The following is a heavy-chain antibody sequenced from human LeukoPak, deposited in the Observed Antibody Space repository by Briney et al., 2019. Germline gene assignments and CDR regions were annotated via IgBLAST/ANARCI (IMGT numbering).Heavy chain of an antibody. CDR2: IYTSGST. Sequence: PSETLSLTCTVSGGSISSYYWSWIRQPAGKGLEWIGRIYTSGSTNYNPSLKSRVTMSVDTSKNQSSLKLSSVTAADTAVYYCARVYDYVWGSYRVGGYYFDYWGQGTLVTVSS. CDR3: ARVYDYVWGSYRVGGYYFDY. D-gene: IGHD3-16*02. CDR1: GGSISSYY. V-gene: IGHV4-4*07. J-gene: IGHJ4*02.